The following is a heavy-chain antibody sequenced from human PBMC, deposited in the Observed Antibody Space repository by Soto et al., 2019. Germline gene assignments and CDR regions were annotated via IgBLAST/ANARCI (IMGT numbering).Heavy chain of an antibody. V-gene: IGHV3-21*01. D-gene: IGHD3-22*01. CDR3: ARVVDYCDPYYYYGMDV. CDR1: GFTFSSYS. CDR2: ISCSSSYI. J-gene: IGHJ6*02. Sequence: LRLSCAASGFTFSSYSMNWVRQAPGKGLGWVSSISCSSSYIYYADSVKGRFTISRDNAKNSLYLQMNSLRAEDTAVYYCARVVDYCDPYYYYGMDVWGQGTTVTVSS.